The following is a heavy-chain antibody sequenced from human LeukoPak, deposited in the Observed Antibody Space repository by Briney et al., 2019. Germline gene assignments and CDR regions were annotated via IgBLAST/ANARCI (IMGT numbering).Heavy chain of an antibody. CDR2: ISSNGEST. CDR1: GFTFSAYS. J-gene: IGHJ4*02. V-gene: IGHV3-64*01. Sequence: GGSLRLTRGASGFTFSAYSMHWVRQAPGKGLEYVSAISSNGESTYYANSVKDRFTISRDNAKNTLYLQMGSLRAEDMAVYYCARIGGSNYYDYWGQGTLVTVSS. CDR3: ARIGGSNYYDY. D-gene: IGHD2-15*01.